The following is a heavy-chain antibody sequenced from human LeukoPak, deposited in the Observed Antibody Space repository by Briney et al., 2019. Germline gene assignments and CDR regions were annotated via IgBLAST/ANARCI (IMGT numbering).Heavy chain of an antibody. CDR1: GFTFSSYS. D-gene: IGHD2-2*01. Sequence: GGSLRLSCAASGFTFSSYSRNWVRQAPGKGLEWVAFIQYDGSNKYYADSVKGRFTISRDNSKNTLYLQMNSLRAEDTTVYYCAKPLYCPVTSCSGYFDYWGQGTLVSVSS. J-gene: IGHJ4*02. CDR2: IQYDGSNK. CDR3: AKPLYCPVTSCSGYFDY. V-gene: IGHV3-30*02.